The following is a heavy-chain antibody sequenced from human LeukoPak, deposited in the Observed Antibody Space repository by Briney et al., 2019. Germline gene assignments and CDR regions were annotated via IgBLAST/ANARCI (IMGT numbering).Heavy chain of an antibody. CDR1: GYTFTSYG. J-gene: IGHJ4*02. Sequence: AASVKVSCKASGYTFTSYGISWVRQAPGQGLEWMGKINPSGGSTSYAQKFQGRVTMTRDMSTNTVYMELSSLRSEDTAVYYCARDPSPKGDGAYYFDYWSQGTLVTVSS. CDR3: ARDPSPKGDGAYYFDY. CDR2: INPSGGST. D-gene: IGHD2-2*01. V-gene: IGHV1-46*01.